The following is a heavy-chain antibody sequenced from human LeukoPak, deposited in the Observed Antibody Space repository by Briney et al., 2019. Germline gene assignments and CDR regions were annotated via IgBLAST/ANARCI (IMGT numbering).Heavy chain of an antibody. CDR1: GFTVSTYV. D-gene: IGHD4-17*01. CDR2: ISGSGGST. J-gene: IGHJ4*02. CDR3: AKGIYGDYEIPFDY. Sequence: PGGSLTLSCSASGFTVSTYVMSWVRQAPGKGLEWVSAISGSGGSTYYADSVRGRFTISRDNSKNTLYVQMNSLRAEDTAVYYCAKGIYGDYEIPFDYWGQGTLVTVSS. V-gene: IGHV3-23*01.